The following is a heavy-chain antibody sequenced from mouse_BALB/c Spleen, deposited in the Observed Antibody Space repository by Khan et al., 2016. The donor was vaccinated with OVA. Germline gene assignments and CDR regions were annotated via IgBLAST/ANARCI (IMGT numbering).Heavy chain of an antibody. D-gene: IGHD1-1*01. CDR3: AREVLRGVCMDY. Sequence: QVQLQQSGPELVKPGALVKISCKASGYTFTSYDINWVRPRPGQGLEWIGRIYPGDGSTEYNETFKGKATLTADKSSNTAYIQLSSLTSENSAVYYCAREVLRGVCMDYWGQGTSVTVSS. J-gene: IGHJ4*01. CDR2: IYPGDGST. CDR1: GYTFTSYD. V-gene: IGHV1S56*01.